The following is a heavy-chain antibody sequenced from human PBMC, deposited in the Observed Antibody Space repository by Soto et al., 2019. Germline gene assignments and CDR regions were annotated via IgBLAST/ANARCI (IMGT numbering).Heavy chain of an antibody. CDR1: GGSISSGGYY. V-gene: IGHV4-31*03. D-gene: IGHD6-13*01. J-gene: IGHJ5*02. Sequence: QVQLQESGPGLVKPSQTLSLTCTVSGGSISSGGYYWSWIRQHPGKGLEWIGYIYYSGSTYYNPSPTSRVTSSLDTSKTPSSPKVSSVAAADTAASYCAGVFSDCSSFFDPWGQGTLVTVSS. CDR2: IYYSGST. CDR3: AGVFSDCSSFFDP.